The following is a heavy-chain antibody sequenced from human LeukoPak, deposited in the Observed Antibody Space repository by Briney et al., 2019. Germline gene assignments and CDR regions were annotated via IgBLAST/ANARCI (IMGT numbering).Heavy chain of an antibody. CDR3: ARGLFNI. CDR1: GFTFNNYW. Sequence: GGSLRLSCAASGFTFNNYWMSWVRQAPGKGLEWVANIKQDGSEKYYVGSVKGRSTISRDNAKDSLYLQMNSLRAEDTAVYYCARGLFNIWGQGTMVTVSS. V-gene: IGHV3-7*03. CDR2: IKQDGSEK. J-gene: IGHJ3*02.